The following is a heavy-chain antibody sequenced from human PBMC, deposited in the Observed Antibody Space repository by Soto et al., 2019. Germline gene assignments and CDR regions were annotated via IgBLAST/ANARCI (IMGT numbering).Heavy chain of an antibody. CDR2: ISWDGGST. Sequence: GGSLRLSCAASGFTFDDYTMHWVRQAPGKGLEWVSLISWDGGSTYYADSVKGRFTISRDNSKNSLYLQMNSLRTEDTALYYCAKGSGYYDSSGYYWYFDYWGQGTLVTVSS. J-gene: IGHJ4*02. CDR3: AKGSGYYDSSGYYWYFDY. CDR1: GFTFDDYT. V-gene: IGHV3-43*01. D-gene: IGHD3-22*01.